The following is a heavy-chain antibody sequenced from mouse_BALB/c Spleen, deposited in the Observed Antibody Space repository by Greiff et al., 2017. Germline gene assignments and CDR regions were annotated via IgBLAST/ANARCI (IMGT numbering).Heavy chain of an antibody. J-gene: IGHJ4*01. Sequence: QVQLQQSGAELARPGASVKMSCKASGYTFTSYTMHWVKQRPGQGLEWIGYINPSSGYTNYNQKFKDKATLTADKSSSTAYMQLSSLTSEDSAVYYCARGGYDGYAMDYWGQGTSVTVSS. CDR3: ARGGYDGYAMDY. CDR1: GYTFTSYT. CDR2: INPSSGYT. V-gene: IGHV1-4*01. D-gene: IGHD2-2*01.